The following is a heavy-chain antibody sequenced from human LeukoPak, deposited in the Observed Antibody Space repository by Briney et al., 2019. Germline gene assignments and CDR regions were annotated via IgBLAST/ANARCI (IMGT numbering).Heavy chain of an antibody. CDR3: ARDAMVRGVISMYYYYYGMDV. CDR1: GGSISSGDYY. Sequence: SETLSLTCTVSGGSISSGDYYWSWIRQPPGKGLEWIGYIYYSGSTYYNPSLKSRVTIPVDTSKNQFSLKLSSVTAADTAVYYCARDAMVRGVISMYYYYYGMDVWGQGTTVTVSS. V-gene: IGHV4-30-4*01. CDR2: IYYSGST. J-gene: IGHJ6*02. D-gene: IGHD3-10*01.